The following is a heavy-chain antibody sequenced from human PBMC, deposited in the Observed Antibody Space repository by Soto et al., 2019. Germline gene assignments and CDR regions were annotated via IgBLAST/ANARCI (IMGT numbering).Heavy chain of an antibody. CDR1: GYTFKTFA. Sequence: ASVQVSCKASGYTFKTFAMHWVRQAPGERLEWMGWINTATGDTRYSQKFQGRVTITSDTSASTAYMDLSSLTSEDTAVYYCARFLMGETTLDYWGQGTLVTVSS. CDR3: ARFLMGETTLDY. CDR2: INTATGDT. V-gene: IGHV1-3*04. D-gene: IGHD2-8*01. J-gene: IGHJ4*02.